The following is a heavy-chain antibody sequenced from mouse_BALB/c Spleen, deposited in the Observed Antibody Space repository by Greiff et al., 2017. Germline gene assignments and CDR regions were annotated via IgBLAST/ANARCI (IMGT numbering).Heavy chain of an antibody. CDR2: ISSGSSTI. V-gene: IGHV5-17*02. CDR3: ARSIYYDYAMDY. J-gene: IGHJ4*01. CDR1: GFTFSSFG. Sequence: EVKLVESGGGLVQPGGSRKLSCAASGFTFSSFGMHWVRQAPEKGLEWVAYISSGSSTIYYADTVKGRFTISRDNPKNTLFLQMTSLRSEDTAMYYCARSIYYDYAMDYWGQGTSVTVSS. D-gene: IGHD2-4*01.